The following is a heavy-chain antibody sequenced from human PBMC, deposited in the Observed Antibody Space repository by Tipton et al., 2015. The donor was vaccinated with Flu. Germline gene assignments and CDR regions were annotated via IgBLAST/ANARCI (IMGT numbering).Heavy chain of an antibody. Sequence: RSLRLSCAASGFTFSSYGMHWVRQAPGKGLEWVAVIWYDGSNKYYADSVKGRFTISRDNSKNTLYLQMNSLRAEDTAVYYCARAWGYSSSWAHLGYWGQGTLVSVSS. CDR2: IWYDGSNK. J-gene: IGHJ4*02. V-gene: IGHV3-33*01. D-gene: IGHD6-13*01. CDR3: ARAWGYSSSWAHLGY. CDR1: GFTFSSYG.